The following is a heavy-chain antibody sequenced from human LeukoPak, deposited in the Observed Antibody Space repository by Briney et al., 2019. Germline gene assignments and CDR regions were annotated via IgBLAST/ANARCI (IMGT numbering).Heavy chain of an antibody. V-gene: IGHV4-31*03. CDR1: GGSISSGGYY. CDR2: IYYSGST. D-gene: IGHD3-22*01. Sequence: SETLSLTCTVSGGSISSGGYYWSWIRQHPGKGLEWIGYIYYSGSTYYNPSLKSRVTISVDTSKNQFSLKLSSVTAADTAVYYCARDEYYYDSSGYVRPYYYGMDVWGQGTTVTVSS. J-gene: IGHJ6*02. CDR3: ARDEYYYDSSGYVRPYYYGMDV.